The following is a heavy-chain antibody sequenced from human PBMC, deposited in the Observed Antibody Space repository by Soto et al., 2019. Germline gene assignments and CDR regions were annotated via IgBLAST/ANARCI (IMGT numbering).Heavy chain of an antibody. V-gene: IGHV4-61*01. D-gene: IGHD5-12*01. CDR3: ARVPVQMATIGYYYSYGVDV. CDR1: VDSVTSGSHY. J-gene: IGHJ6*01. Sequence: SETLCVTCIFSVDSVTSGSHYWSWIPQPPGQGFEYIGYIFYSENTSYHPSLKSRVTISVDTSKNQFSLKLSSVTAADTALYYCARVPVQMATIGYYYSYGVDVWGQGTTVTVSS. CDR2: IFYSENT.